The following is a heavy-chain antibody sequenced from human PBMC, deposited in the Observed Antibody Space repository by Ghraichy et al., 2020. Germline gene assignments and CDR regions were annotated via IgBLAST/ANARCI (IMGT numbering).Heavy chain of an antibody. D-gene: IGHD3-3*01. CDR3: ARDSRRITIFGVVIHDAFDI. CDR2: ISSSSSTI. V-gene: IGHV3-48*02. J-gene: IGHJ3*02. Sequence: GGSLRLTCAASGFTFSSYSMNWVRQAPGKGLEWVSYISSSSSTIYYADSVKGRFTISRDNAKNSLYLQMNSLRDEDTAVYYCARDSRRITIFGVVIHDAFDIWGQGTMVTVSS. CDR1: GFTFSSYS.